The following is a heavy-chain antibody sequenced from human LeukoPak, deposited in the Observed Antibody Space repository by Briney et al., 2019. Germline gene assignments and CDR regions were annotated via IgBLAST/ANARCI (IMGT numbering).Heavy chain of an antibody. D-gene: IGHD6-19*01. CDR2: IRYDGSNK. CDR1: GFTFSSYG. V-gene: IGHV3-30*02. Sequence: PGGSLRLSCAASGFTFSSYGMHWVRQAPGKGLEWVAFIRYDGSNKYYADSVKGRFTISRDNSKNTLYLQMNSLRAEDTAVYYCAKDLPPQWLVPRFDYWGQGTLVTVSS. J-gene: IGHJ4*02. CDR3: AKDLPPQWLVPRFDY.